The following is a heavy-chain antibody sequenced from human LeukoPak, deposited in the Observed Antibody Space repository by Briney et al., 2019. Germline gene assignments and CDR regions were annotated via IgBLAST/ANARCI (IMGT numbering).Heavy chain of an antibody. CDR3: ARQFHGSGYVDDL. V-gene: IGHV4-39*01. D-gene: IGHD3-22*01. Sequence: SETLSLTCSVTGGSISSISYYWGWIRRPPGKGLEWIASIYYSGTTHYNPSLSSRVTMSVDTSKNQFSLKLSAATAADTAVYYCARQFHGSGYVDDLWGQGTLVTVSS. J-gene: IGHJ5*02. CDR2: IYYSGTT. CDR1: GGSISSISYY.